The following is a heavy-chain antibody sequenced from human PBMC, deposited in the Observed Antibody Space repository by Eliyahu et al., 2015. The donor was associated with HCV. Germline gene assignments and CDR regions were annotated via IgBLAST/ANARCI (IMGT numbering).Heavy chain of an antibody. V-gene: IGHV4-34*01. Sequence: QVQLHQWGAGLLKPSETLSLTCAVYGTSFSSYYWSWIRQPPGKGLEWIGEINXSGSTNYNPSLKSRVTISLDTSKNQFSLKLTSVTAADTAVYYCARVIQERSTFYFYYGMDVWGQGTTVTVSS. D-gene: IGHD4-11*01. J-gene: IGHJ6*02. CDR2: INXSGST. CDR3: ARVIQERSTFYFYYGMDV. CDR1: GTSFSSYY.